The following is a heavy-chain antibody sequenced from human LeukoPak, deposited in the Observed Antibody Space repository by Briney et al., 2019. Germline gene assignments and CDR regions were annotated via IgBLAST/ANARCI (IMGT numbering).Heavy chain of an antibody. D-gene: IGHD1-26*01. CDR2: ISSGSSGGNT. V-gene: IGHV3-23*01. CDR1: GVTLSNYA. Sequence: GGSLRLSCVASGVTLSNYAMSWARQAPGKGLEWVSGISSGSSGGNTYYADSVKGRFTISRDSSRNTLFLHMNTLRAEDTAIYYCAKDRTVGASYWYFDLWGRGTLVTVSS. J-gene: IGHJ2*01. CDR3: AKDRTVGASYWYFDL.